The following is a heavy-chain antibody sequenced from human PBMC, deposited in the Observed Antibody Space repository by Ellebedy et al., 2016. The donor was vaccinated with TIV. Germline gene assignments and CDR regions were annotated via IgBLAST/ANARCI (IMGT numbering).Heavy chain of an antibody. CDR3: ARDGYESWNYEYYFDY. J-gene: IGHJ4*02. Sequence: GESLKISXAASGITFSTSGMHWVRQAPGKGLEWVAMIWSDGSKNYYADSVKGRFTISRDNSKNTLNLQMNSLRAEDTAVYYCARDGYESWNYEYYFDYWGQGTLVTVSS. CDR1: GITFSTSG. D-gene: IGHD1-7*01. CDR2: IWSDGSKN. V-gene: IGHV3-33*01.